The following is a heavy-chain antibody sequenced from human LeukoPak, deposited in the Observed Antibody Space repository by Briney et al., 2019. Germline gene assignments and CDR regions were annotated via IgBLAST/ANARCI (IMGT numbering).Heavy chain of an antibody. CDR3: ARPTGGSSPAYYYYMDV. CDR2: INPNSGGT. V-gene: IGHV1-2*06. Sequence: ASVKVSCKASGHTFTGYYMHWVRQAPGQGLEWMGRINPNSGGTNYAQKFQGRVTMTRDTSISTAYMELSRLRSDDTAVYYCARPTGGSSPAYYYYMDVWGKGTTVTVSS. J-gene: IGHJ6*03. CDR1: GHTFTGYY. D-gene: IGHD4-23*01.